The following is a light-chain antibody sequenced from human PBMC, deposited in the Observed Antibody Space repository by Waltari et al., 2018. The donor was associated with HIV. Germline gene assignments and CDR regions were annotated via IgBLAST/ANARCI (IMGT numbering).Light chain of an antibody. V-gene: IGLV2-14*03. Sequence: QSALTQPASVSGSPGPSITISCTGTSSPGGGYIYVSWYQQHPGKAPKLMIYHVSNRPSGVSNRFSGAKSGNTASLTISGLQAEDEADYYCTSYTSSNTLVIFGGGTKLTVL. CDR2: HVS. J-gene: IGLJ2*01. CDR3: TSYTSSNTLVI. CDR1: SSPGGGYIY.